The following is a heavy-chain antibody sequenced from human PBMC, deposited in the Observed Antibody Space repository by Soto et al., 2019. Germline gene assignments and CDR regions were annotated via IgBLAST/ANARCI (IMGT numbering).Heavy chain of an antibody. V-gene: IGHV4-30-2*06. CDR2: ISHLGST. CDR1: GASISYGGFS. Sequence: SETLSLTCTVSGASISYGGFSWSWIRQSPGKGLEWIGYISHLGSTYFHPSFKSRLTMSIDRTRNQFSLKLSSVTAADMAVYYCARGGGYDSFDYWGQGVLVTVSS. J-gene: IGHJ4*02. D-gene: IGHD5-12*01. CDR3: ARGGGYDSFDY.